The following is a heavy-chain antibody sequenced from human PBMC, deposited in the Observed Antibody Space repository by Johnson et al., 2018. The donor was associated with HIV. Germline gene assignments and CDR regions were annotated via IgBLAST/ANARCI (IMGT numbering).Heavy chain of an antibody. Sequence: VQLVESGGGLIQPGGSLRLSCAVFGFTVSRNYMSWVRQAPGKGMEWVSVIHSGGSTYYADSVKGRFTISRDNSKKTLYLQMNSLRAEDTAVYYCARDDILTGYYDAFDIWGQGTMVTVSS. D-gene: IGHD3-9*01. V-gene: IGHV3-53*01. CDR2: IHSGGST. CDR3: ARDDILTGYYDAFDI. J-gene: IGHJ3*02. CDR1: GFTVSRNY.